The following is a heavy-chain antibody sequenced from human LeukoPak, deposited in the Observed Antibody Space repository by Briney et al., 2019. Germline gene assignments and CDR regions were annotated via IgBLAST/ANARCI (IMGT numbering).Heavy chain of an antibody. CDR3: ARGFNYAFDY. CDR2: ITSGGGTI. D-gene: IGHD2-2*01. J-gene: IGHJ4*02. V-gene: IGHV3-48*03. CDR1: GFTFSVYE. Sequence: GGSLRLSCAASGFTFSVYEMNWVRQAPGKGLEWFSYITSGGGTIYYADSVKGRFTISRDNAKNSLYLQMNSLRADDTATYYCARGFNYAFDYWGQGTLVPVSS.